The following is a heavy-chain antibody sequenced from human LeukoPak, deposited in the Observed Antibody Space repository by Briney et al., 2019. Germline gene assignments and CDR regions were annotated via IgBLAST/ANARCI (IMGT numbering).Heavy chain of an antibody. CDR3: ARAAAGFWSGYWSPFDY. D-gene: IGHD3-3*01. J-gene: IGHJ4*02. V-gene: IGHV4-39*07. CDR1: GGSISSSSYY. Sequence: PSETLSLTCTVSGGSISSSSYYWGWIRQPPGKGLEWIGSIYYSGSTYYNPSLKSRVTISVDTSKNQFSLKLSSVTAADTAVYYCARAAAGFWSGYWSPFDYWGQGTLVTVSS. CDR2: IYYSGST.